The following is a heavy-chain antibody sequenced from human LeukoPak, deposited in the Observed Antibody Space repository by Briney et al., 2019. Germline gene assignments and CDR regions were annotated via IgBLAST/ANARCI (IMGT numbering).Heavy chain of an antibody. D-gene: IGHD5-12*01. J-gene: IGHJ4*02. V-gene: IGHV1-69*05. CDR1: GGTFSSYA. Sequence: SVKVSCKASGGTFSSYAISWVRQAPGQGLEWMGGIIPIFGTANYAQKFQGRVTITTDESTSTAYMELNSLRAEDTAVYYCAKRGAVDIVATPLIDYWGQGTLVTVSS. CDR3: AKRGAVDIVATPLIDY. CDR2: IIPIFGTA.